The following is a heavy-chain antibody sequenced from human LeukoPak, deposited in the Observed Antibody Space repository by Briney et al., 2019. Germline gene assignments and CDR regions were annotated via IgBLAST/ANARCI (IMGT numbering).Heavy chain of an antibody. D-gene: IGHD2-15*01. Sequence: TPSETLSLTCAVYGGSFSGYYWSWIRQPPGKGLEWIGEINHSGSTNYNPSLKSRVTISLVTSKNQFSLKLSSVTAADTAVYYCARKGWSPRYYYMDVWGKGTTVIVSS. CDR1: GGSFSGYY. J-gene: IGHJ6*03. CDR3: ARKGWSPRYYYMDV. CDR2: INHSGST. V-gene: IGHV4-34*01.